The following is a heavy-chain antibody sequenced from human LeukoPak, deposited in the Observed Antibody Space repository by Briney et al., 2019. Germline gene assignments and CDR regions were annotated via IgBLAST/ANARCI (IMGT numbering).Heavy chain of an antibody. J-gene: IGHJ6*03. CDR2: INPSGGST. V-gene: IGHV1-46*01. CDR1: GCTFTSYY. CDR3: ARGELVTPHYYYYYYMDV. D-gene: IGHD4-23*01. Sequence: GASVKVSCKASGCTFTSYYMHWVRQAPGQGLEWMGIINPSGGSTSYAQKFQGRVTMTRDMSTSTVYMELSSLRSEDTAVYYCARGELVTPHYYYYYYMDVWGKGTTVTVSS.